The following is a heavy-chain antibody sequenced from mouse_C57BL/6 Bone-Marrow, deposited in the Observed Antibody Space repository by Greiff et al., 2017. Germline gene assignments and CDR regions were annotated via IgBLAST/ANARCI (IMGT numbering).Heavy chain of an antibody. J-gene: IGHJ4*01. CDR1: GFNIKDDY. Sequence: EVQRVESGAELVRPGASVKLSCTASGFNIKDDYMHWVKQRPEQGLEWIGWIDPENGDTEYASKFQGKATITADTSSNTAYLQLSSLTSEDTAVYYCTYGNYVGYAMDYWGQGTSVTVSS. V-gene: IGHV14-4*01. CDR3: TYGNYVGYAMDY. CDR2: IDPENGDT. D-gene: IGHD2-1*01.